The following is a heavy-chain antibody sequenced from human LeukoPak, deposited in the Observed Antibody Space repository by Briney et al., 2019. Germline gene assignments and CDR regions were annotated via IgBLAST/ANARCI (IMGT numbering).Heavy chain of an antibody. V-gene: IGHV3-23*01. J-gene: IGHJ4*02. CDR1: GFTFSNFA. D-gene: IGHD2-2*01. CDR3: LACYRSIPCY. CDR2: MSGVGVST. Sequence: PGGSLRLSCTASGFTFSNFAMSWVRQAPGKGLEWVSSMSGVGVSTYYADSVKGRFTISRDNSKNTLYLQMNSLRADDTAVYYCLACYRSIPCYWGQGTLVTVSS.